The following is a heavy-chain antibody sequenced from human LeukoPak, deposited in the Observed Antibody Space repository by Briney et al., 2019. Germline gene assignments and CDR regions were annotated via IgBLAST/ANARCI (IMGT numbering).Heavy chain of an antibody. CDR3: ARDYGDYAAFDI. Sequence: ASVKVSCKASGYTFTGYYMHWVRQGPGQGLEWMGWINPNTGGTNYAQKFQGRVTMTRDTSISTTYLELSRLRSDDTAVYYCARDYGDYAAFDIWGQGTMVTVSS. J-gene: IGHJ3*02. CDR2: INPNTGGT. CDR1: GYTFTGYY. D-gene: IGHD4-17*01. V-gene: IGHV1-2*02.